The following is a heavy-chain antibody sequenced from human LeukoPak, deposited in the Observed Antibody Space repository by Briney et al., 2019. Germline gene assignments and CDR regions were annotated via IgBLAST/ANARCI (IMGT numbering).Heavy chain of an antibody. CDR2: VSGGGGTT. J-gene: IGHJ4*02. V-gene: IGHV3-23*01. Sequence: GGSLRLSCAASGFTFDDYAIHWVRQAPGKGLEWVSTVSGGGGTTYYVDSVKGRFTISRDNSKNTLFLQMNSLRAEDTAIYYCAKDMGYCSSATCYGLDYWGQGTLVTVSS. CDR1: GFTFDDYA. D-gene: IGHD2-2*01. CDR3: AKDMGYCSSATCYGLDY.